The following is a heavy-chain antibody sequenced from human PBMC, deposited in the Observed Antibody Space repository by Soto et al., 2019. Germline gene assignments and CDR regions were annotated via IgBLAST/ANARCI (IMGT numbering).Heavy chain of an antibody. J-gene: IGHJ6*02. D-gene: IGHD3-22*01. CDR3: ARHHYYDSSGYYPPPYYYGMDV. CDR1: GFTFSSYG. Sequence: GGSLRLSCAASGFTFSSYGMHWVRQAPGKGLEWVAVIWYDGSNKYYADSVKGRFTISRDNSKNTLYLQMNSLRAEDTAVYYCARHHYYDSSGYYPPPYYYGMDVWGQGTTVTVSS. CDR2: IWYDGSNK. V-gene: IGHV3-33*01.